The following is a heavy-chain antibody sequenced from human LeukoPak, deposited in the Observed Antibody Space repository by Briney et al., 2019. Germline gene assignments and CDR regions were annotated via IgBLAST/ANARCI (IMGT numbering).Heavy chain of an antibody. Sequence: SETLSLTCTVSGGSISSYYWSWIRQPPGKGLEWIGFVYYSGSTNYNPSLKSRVTISLDTSKNQFSLRLSSVTAADTAVYYCARSELLWFGGVNSGFDYWGQGTLVTVSS. CDR3: ARSELLWFGGVNSGFDY. J-gene: IGHJ4*02. D-gene: IGHD3-10*01. CDR1: GGSISSYY. V-gene: IGHV4-59*01. CDR2: VYYSGST.